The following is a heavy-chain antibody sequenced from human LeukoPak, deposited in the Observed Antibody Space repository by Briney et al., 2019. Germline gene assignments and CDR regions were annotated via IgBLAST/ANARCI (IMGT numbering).Heavy chain of an antibody. Sequence: PARSLRLSCAASGLTFDNYAMQWVRHAPGKGLEWVAVISYDGSNKYYADSVKGRFTISRDNSKKTLYLQMNSLRAEDTAVYYCAKGALATVGFFDYWGQGTLVTVSS. D-gene: IGHD4-23*01. CDR3: AKGALATVGFFDY. V-gene: IGHV3-30*18. J-gene: IGHJ4*02. CDR1: GLTFDNYA. CDR2: ISYDGSNK.